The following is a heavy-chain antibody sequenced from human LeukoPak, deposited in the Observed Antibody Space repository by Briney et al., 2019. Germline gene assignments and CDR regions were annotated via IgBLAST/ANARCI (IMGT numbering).Heavy chain of an antibody. CDR1: GYTFTSYD. CDR3: ARGAKEAANLDY. Sequence: ASVKVSCKASGYTFTSYDINWVRQATGQGLEWMGWMNPNSGNTGYAQKFQGRVTMTRNTSISTAYMELSSLRSEDTAVYYCARGAKEAANLDYWGQGTLVTVSS. CDR2: MNPNSGNT. D-gene: IGHD2-15*01. J-gene: IGHJ4*02. V-gene: IGHV1-8*01.